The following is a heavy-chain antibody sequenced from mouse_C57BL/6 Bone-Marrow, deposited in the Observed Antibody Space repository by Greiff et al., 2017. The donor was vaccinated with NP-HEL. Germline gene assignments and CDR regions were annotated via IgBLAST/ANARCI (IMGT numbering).Heavy chain of an antibody. CDR1: GYTFTNYW. V-gene: IGHV1-63*01. Sequence: VQLQQPGAELVRPGTSVKMSCKASGYTFTNYWIGWAKQRPGHGLEWIGYIYPGGGYTNYNEKFKGKATLTADKSSSTAYMQFSSLPSEESAIYYCASSGFAYWGQGTLVTASA. CDR2: IYPGGGYT. CDR3: ASSGFAY. J-gene: IGHJ3*01.